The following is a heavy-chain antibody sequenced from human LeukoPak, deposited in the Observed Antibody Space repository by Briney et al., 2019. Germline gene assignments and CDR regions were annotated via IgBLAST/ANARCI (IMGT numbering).Heavy chain of an antibody. CDR3: ATRPYYDILTGRESYYMDV. D-gene: IGHD3-9*01. Sequence: PSETLSLTCAVYGGSFSGYYWSWIRQPPGKGLEWIGEINHSGSTNYNPSLKSRVTISVDTSKNQFSLKLSSVTAADTAVYYCATRPYYDILTGRESYYMDVWGKGTTVTVSS. V-gene: IGHV4-34*01. J-gene: IGHJ6*03. CDR1: GGSFSGYY. CDR2: INHSGST.